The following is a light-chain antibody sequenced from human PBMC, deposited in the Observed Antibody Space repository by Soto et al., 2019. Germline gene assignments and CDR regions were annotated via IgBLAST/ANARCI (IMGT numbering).Light chain of an antibody. V-gene: IGLV2-18*02. CDR3: TSYTSSRTWV. J-gene: IGLJ3*02. Sequence: QSVLTQPPSVSGSPGQSVTISCTGTSSDVGSYNRVSWYQQPPGTAPKLMIYEVTNRPSGVPNRFSASKSGNTASLTISGLQAEDEADYYCTSYTSSRTWVFGGGTKRTVL. CDR2: EVT. CDR1: SSDVGSYNR.